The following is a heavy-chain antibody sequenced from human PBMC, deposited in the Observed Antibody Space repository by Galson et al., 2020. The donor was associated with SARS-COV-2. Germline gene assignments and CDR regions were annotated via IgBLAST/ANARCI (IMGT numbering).Heavy chain of an antibody. Sequence: GESLKISCGASGFTFDTYSMNWVRQAPGKGLEWVASITGNTKSVHHADSVKGRFTISRDNAKNSLYLQMSSLRPEDTAIYYCARHRKPGGMDVWGQGTTVVVSS. CDR2: ITGNTKSV. CDR1: GFTFDTYS. J-gene: IGHJ6*02. V-gene: IGHV3-21*01. D-gene: IGHD3-10*01. CDR3: ARHRKPGGMDV.